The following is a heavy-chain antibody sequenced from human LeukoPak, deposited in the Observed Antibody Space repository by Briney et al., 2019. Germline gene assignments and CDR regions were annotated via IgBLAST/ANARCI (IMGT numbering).Heavy chain of an antibody. CDR2: ISNDGRKK. Sequence: GGSLRLSCAASGFTFSSYAMHWVRQAPGKGLEWVAAISNDGRKKYYADSVKGRFTISRDNAKNSLYLQMNSLRAEDTAVYYCAREGDWGPFDYWGQGTLVTVSS. J-gene: IGHJ4*02. CDR3: AREGDWGPFDY. D-gene: IGHD7-27*01. CDR1: GFTFSSYA. V-gene: IGHV3-30*04.